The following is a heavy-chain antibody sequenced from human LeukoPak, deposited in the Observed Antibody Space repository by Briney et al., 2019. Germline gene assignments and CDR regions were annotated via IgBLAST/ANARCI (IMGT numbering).Heavy chain of an antibody. J-gene: IGHJ4*02. CDR1: GYTFTGYY. CDR3: ASQYDILTYPDY. CDR2: ISAYNGNT. V-gene: IGHV1-18*04. Sequence: ASVKVSCKASGYTFTGYYMHWVRQAPGQGLEWMGWISAYNGNTNYAQKLQGRVTMTTDTSTSTAYMELRSLRSDDTAVYYCASQYDILTYPDYWGQGTLVTVSS. D-gene: IGHD3-9*01.